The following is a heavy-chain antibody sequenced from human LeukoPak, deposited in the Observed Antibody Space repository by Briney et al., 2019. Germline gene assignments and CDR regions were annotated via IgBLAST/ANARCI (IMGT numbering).Heavy chain of an antibody. CDR3: GAKTWFGELFVDY. D-gene: IGHD3-10*01. CDR1: GFTFRNYG. J-gene: IGHJ4*02. Sequence: PGGSLRLSCAVSGFTFRNYGMTWVRQAPGKGLEWVASVSGSGSVTYYADSVKGHFTISRDNSKNTLFLQMDSLRAEDTAVYYCGAKTWFGELFVDYWGQGTLVTVSS. CDR2: VSGSGSVT. V-gene: IGHV3-23*01.